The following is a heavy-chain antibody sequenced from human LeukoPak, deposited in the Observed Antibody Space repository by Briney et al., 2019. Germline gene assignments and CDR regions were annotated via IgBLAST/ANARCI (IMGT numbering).Heavy chain of an antibody. CDR2: IIPIFGTA. V-gene: IGHV1-69*06. CDR1: GDTFSSYA. Sequence: VASVKLSCKASGDTFSSYAISWVRQAPGQGLEWMGGIIPIFGTANYAQKFQGRVTITADKSTSTAYMELSRLRSDDTAVYYCASAFTAMENFDYWGQGTLVTVSS. J-gene: IGHJ4*02. D-gene: IGHD5-18*01. CDR3: ASAFTAMENFDY.